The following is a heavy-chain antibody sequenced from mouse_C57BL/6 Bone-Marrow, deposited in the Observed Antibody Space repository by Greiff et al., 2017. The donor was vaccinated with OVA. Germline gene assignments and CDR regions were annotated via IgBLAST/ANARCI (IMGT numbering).Heavy chain of an antibody. CDR1: GYTFTSYW. V-gene: IGHV1-72*01. CDR3: ARWVITTVVNAMDY. J-gene: IGHJ4*01. CDR2: IDPNSGGT. D-gene: IGHD1-1*01. Sequence: QVQLQQPGAELVKPGASVKLSCKASGYTFTSYWMHWVKQRPGRGLEWIGRIDPNSGGTKYNEKFKSKATLTVDKPSSTAYMQLSSLTSEDSAVYYFARWVITTVVNAMDYWGQGTSVTVSS.